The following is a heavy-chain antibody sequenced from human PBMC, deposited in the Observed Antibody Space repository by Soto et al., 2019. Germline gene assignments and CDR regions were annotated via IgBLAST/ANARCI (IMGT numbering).Heavy chain of an antibody. CDR1: GGSFSGYF. CDR3: ARGWDLYYYDSSGYFDY. V-gene: IGHV4-34*01. J-gene: IGHJ4*02. CDR2: INHSGST. D-gene: IGHD3-22*01. Sequence: PSVTLSLTCAVYGGSFSGYFLSWIRQPPGKGLEWIGEINHSGSTNYNPSLKSRVTISVDTSKNQFSLKLSSVTAADTAVYYCARGWDLYYYDSSGYFDYWGQGTLVTVSS.